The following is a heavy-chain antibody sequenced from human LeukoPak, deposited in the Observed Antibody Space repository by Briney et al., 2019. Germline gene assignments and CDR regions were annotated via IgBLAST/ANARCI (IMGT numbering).Heavy chain of an antibody. D-gene: IGHD1-1*01. CDR2: ISSSSNI. J-gene: IGHJ4*02. V-gene: IGHV3-21*01. CDR1: GFTFSSYS. Sequence: GGSLRLSCAASGFTFSSYSMNWVRQAPGKGLEWVSSISSSSNIYYADSVKGRFTISRVNAKNSLYLQMNSLRVEDTAVYYCARCTTGRTFGSLREIKRSREIDYWGQGTLVTVSS. CDR3: ARCTTGRTFGSLREIKRSREIDY.